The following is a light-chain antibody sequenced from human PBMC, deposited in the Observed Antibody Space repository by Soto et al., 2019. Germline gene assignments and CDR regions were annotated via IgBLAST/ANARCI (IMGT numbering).Light chain of an antibody. J-gene: IGLJ2*01. CDR1: NSDVGNYNL. CDR2: EVT. Sequence: QSVLTQPASVSGSPGQSITISCTGTNSDVGNYNLVSWYQQHPGKVPKVMIYEVTKRPSGVSNRFSGSKSGNTASLTISGLQAEDEADYYCCSYAGSTNFVVFGGGTKVTVL. CDR3: CSYAGSTNFVV. V-gene: IGLV2-23*02.